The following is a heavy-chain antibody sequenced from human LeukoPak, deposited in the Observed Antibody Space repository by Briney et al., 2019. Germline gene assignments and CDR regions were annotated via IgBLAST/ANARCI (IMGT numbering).Heavy chain of an antibody. D-gene: IGHD6-19*01. CDR1: GFTFSSYG. CDR2: IWYDGSNK. J-gene: IGHJ4*02. Sequence: GGSLRLSCAASGFTFSSYGMHWVREAPGKGLEWVAVIWYDGSNKYYADSVKGRFTISRDNSKNTLYLQMNSLRAEDTAVYYCARDPTSGWNIYYFDYWGQGTLVTVSS. V-gene: IGHV3-33*01. CDR3: ARDPTSGWNIYYFDY.